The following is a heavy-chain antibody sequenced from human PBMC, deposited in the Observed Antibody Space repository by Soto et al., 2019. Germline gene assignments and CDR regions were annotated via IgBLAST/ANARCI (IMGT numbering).Heavy chain of an antibody. CDR3: ASRTNNWNSLVLA. J-gene: IGHJ3*01. CDR1: GGTFSSYS. D-gene: IGHD1-7*01. V-gene: IGHV1-69*13. Sequence: SVKVSCKSSGGTFSSYSISWVRQAPGQGLEWMGGIIPIFGTADYAQKFQGRVTMTADESTSTAYMELSSLRSEDTAVYYCASRTNNWNSLVLAWGQGTMVTVSS. CDR2: IIPIFGTA.